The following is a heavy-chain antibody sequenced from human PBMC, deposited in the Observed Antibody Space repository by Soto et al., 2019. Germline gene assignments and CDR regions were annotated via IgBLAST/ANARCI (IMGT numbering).Heavy chain of an antibody. CDR1: GYRFTTYG. CDR2: INPNSGGT. J-gene: IGHJ6*02. Sequence: ASVKVSCKASGYRFTTYGISWVRQAPGQGLEWMGWINPNSGGTNYAQKFQGWVTMTRDTSISTAYMELSRLRSDDTAVYYCARGVVPAAIDYYYGMDVWGQGTTVTVSS. CDR3: ARGVVPAAIDYYYGMDV. V-gene: IGHV1-2*04. D-gene: IGHD2-2*01.